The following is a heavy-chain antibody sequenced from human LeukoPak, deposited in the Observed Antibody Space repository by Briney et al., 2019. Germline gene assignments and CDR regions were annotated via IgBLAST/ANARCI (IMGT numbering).Heavy chain of an antibody. J-gene: IGHJ4*02. D-gene: IGHD3-22*01. CDR2: ISSSGSTI. Sequence: GGSLRLSCAASGFTFDDYGMSWVRQAPGKGLEWVSYISSSGSTIYYADSVKGRFTISRDNAKNSLYLQMNSLRAEDTAVYYCARAGQWLEFDYWGQGTLVTVSS. CDR1: GFTFDDYG. V-gene: IGHV3-11*01. CDR3: ARAGQWLEFDY.